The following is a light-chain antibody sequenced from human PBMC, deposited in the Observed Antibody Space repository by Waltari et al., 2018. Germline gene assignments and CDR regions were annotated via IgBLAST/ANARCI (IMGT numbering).Light chain of an antibody. Sequence: QSVLTQPPSVSGAPGQRVTIACTGSGSTTGAGYDVHWYQQVPRAAPKLLIYGSSSRPLGVPDRFFGSTSGTSASLAIIGLQAEDEADYYCQSYDITLRVVFGGGTKLTVL. CDR1: GSTTGAGYD. CDR3: QSYDITLRVV. CDR2: GSS. V-gene: IGLV1-40*01. J-gene: IGLJ3*02.